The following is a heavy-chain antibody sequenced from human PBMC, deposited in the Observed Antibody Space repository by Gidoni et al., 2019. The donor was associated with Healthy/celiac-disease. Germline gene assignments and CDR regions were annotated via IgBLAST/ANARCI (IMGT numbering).Heavy chain of an antibody. CDR1: GFTFSSYA. D-gene: IGHD6-13*01. V-gene: IGHV3-30-3*01. CDR2: ISYDGSNK. Sequence: QVQLVESGGGVVQPGRSLRLSCAASGFTFSSYAMHWVRQAPGKGLEWVAGISYDGSNKYYADSVKGRFTISRDNSKNTLYLQMNSLRAEDTAVYYCAREIAAAFDYWGQGTLVTVSS. J-gene: IGHJ4*02. CDR3: AREIAAAFDY.